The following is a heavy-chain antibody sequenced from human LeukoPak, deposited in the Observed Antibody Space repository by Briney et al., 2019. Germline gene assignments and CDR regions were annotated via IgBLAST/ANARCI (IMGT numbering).Heavy chain of an antibody. CDR3: ASNPGIAAAGFDY. V-gene: IGHV1-69*13. J-gene: IGHJ4*02. D-gene: IGHD6-13*01. CDR1: GGTFSSYA. CDR2: IIPIFGTA. Sequence: EASVKVSCKASGGTFSSYAISWVRQAPGQGLEWMGGIIPIFGTANYAQKFQGRVTITADESTSTAYMELSSLRSEDTAVYYCASNPGIAAAGFDYWGQGTLVTVSP.